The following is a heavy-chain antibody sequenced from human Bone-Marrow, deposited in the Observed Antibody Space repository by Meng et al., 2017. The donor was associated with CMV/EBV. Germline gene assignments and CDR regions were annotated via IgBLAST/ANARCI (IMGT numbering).Heavy chain of an antibody. J-gene: IGHJ3*02. Sequence: GESLKISCAASGFTFSSFAMSWVRQAPGKGLEWVSVIYSGGTSTYYADSVKGRFTISRDNSKNTLYLQMNSLRVEDTAVYYCARQSMIRVLTDAFDIWGQGTMVTVSS. D-gene: IGHD3-22*01. CDR1: GFTFSSFA. CDR2: IYSGGTST. CDR3: ARQSMIRVLTDAFDI. V-gene: IGHV3-23*03.